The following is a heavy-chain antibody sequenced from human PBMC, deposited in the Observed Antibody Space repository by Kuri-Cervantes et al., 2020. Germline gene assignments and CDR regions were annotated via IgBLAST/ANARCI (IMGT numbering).Heavy chain of an antibody. CDR2: ISSSSSYI. Sequence: GEPLKISCAASGFTFSSYSMNWVRQAPGKGLEWVSPISSSSSYIYYADSVKGRFTISRDNAKNSLYLQMNSLRAEDTAVYYCARDRCSGGSCYDYYGMDVWGQGTTVTVSS. CDR3: ARDRCSGGSCYDYYGMDV. D-gene: IGHD2-15*01. V-gene: IGHV3-21*01. CDR1: GFTFSSYS. J-gene: IGHJ6*02.